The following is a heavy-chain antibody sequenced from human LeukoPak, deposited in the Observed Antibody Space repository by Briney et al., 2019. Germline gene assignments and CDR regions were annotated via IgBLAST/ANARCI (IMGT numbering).Heavy chain of an antibody. CDR3: ARLHTYYYYGMDV. CDR1: GYSFTTYW. V-gene: IGHV5-51*01. CDR2: IYPGDSDT. Sequence: GESLKISCKGSGYSFTTYWIGWVRQLPGKGLEWMAIIYPGDSDTRYSPSFQGQVTISADKSISTAYLQWSSLKASDTAVYYCARLHTYYYYGMDVWGQGTTVTVSS. J-gene: IGHJ6*02.